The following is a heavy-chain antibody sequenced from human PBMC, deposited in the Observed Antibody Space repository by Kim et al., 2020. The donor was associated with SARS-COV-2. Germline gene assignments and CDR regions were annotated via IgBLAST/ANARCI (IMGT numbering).Heavy chain of an antibody. CDR2: IDHSGGT. CDR1: VGSFSGYH. V-gene: IGHV4-34*01. D-gene: IGHD3-3*01. CDR3: ARGRAGVVPSPIMGLGPYYDYYALDV. J-gene: IGHJ6*02. Sequence: SETLSLTCAVYVGSFSGYHWTWIRQSPGKGLEWIGEIDHSGGTNYNPSHKSRVAISVDTSKNQFSLKLKSVTAADTAVYFCARGRAGVVPSPIMGLGPYYDYYALDVWGQGTTVSVSS.